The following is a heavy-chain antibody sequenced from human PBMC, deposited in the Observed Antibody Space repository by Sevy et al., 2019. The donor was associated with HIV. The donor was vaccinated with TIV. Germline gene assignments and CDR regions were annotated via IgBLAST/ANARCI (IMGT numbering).Heavy chain of an antibody. J-gene: IGHJ4*02. V-gene: IGHV1-24*01. Sequence: ASVKVSCKASGHTLTDLSMHWVRQAPGKGFEWIGRFDPEDGERIYAQKFQGRVTMTEDTSTDTAYMELSSLRSEDTAVYYCSATREYDSDSYGYFDYWGQGTLVTVFS. CDR3: SATREYDSDSYGYFDY. CDR1: GHTLTDLS. CDR2: FDPEDGER. D-gene: IGHD3-22*01.